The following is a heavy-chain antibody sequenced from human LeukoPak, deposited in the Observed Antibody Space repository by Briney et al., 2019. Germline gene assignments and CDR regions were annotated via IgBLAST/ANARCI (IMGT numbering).Heavy chain of an antibody. CDR3: ARVSTSGYRDWLDP. J-gene: IGHJ5*02. D-gene: IGHD3-9*01. CDR2: IYPKSGGT. CDR1: GYTFPDYY. V-gene: IGHV1-2*02. Sequence: ASVKVSCKTSGYTFPDYYIHWVRQAPGQGLEWMGWIYPKSGGTNTAQKFQGRVTMTRDTSISTAYMELSRLRFDDTAVYYCARVSTSGYRDWLDPWGQGTLVTVSS.